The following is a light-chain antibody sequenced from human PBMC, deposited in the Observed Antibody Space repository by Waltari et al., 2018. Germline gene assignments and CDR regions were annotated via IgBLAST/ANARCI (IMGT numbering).Light chain of an antibody. CDR2: KAS. CDR3: LQYNGEPRT. J-gene: IGKJ1*01. Sequence: DIQMTQSPSTLSASVRDRVTITCRASQNINTWLAWHQQKPGKAPKLLIYKASSLESGLPSRFSGSGSGREFTLTISSLQPDDFATYYCLQYNGEPRTFGQGTKVEVK. CDR1: QNINTW. V-gene: IGKV1-5*03.